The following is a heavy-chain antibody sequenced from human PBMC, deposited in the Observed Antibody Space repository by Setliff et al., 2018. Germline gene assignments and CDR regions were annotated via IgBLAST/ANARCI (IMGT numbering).Heavy chain of an antibody. CDR3: ARGHCTTISCFLDH. J-gene: IGHJ4*02. CDR2: IRAGSDNI. CDR1: GFIFDDYA. V-gene: IGHV3-9*01. Sequence: PGGSLRLSCAASGFIFDDYAMHWVRQAPGKGLEWVSGIRAGSDNIAYADSVKGGFTISRDNAKNSLYLQLDSLRPDDTAFYYCARGHCTTISCFLDHWGQGIMVTVSS. D-gene: IGHD2-8*01.